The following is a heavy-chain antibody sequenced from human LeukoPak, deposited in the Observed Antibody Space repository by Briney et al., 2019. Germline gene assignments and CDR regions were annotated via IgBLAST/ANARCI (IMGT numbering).Heavy chain of an antibody. CDR1: GGSISSSSYY. D-gene: IGHD6-19*01. Sequence: SETLSLTCTVSGGSISSSSYYWGWIRQPPGKGLEWIGSIYYSGSTYYNPSLKSRVTISVDTSKNQFSLKLSSVTAADTAVYYCARGSAGNWSDPGAREPWSPSPQ. J-gene: IGHJ5*02. CDR3: ARGSAGNWSDP. V-gene: IGHV4-39*07. CDR2: IYYSGST.